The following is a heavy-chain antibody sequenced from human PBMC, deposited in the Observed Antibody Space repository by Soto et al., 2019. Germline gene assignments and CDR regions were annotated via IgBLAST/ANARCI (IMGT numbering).Heavy chain of an antibody. D-gene: IGHD4-17*01. CDR3: ARDPSDYGDYGSWFDP. J-gene: IGHJ5*02. CDR2: IYYSGST. CDR1: GGSISSYY. Sequence: QVQLQESGPGLVKPSETLSLTCTVSGGSISSYYWSWIRQPPGKGLEWIGYIYYSGSTNYNPSLKIRVTISVDTSKNQFSLQLSSVTAADTAVYYCARDPSDYGDYGSWFDPWGQGTLVTVSS. V-gene: IGHV4-59*01.